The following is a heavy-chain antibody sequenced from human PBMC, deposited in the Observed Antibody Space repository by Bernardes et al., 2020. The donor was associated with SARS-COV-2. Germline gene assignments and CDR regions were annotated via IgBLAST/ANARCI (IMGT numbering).Heavy chain of an antibody. V-gene: IGHV1-18*04. CDR3: ARDGPGEDIVLVPAAWFDP. CDR1: GYTFTSYG. D-gene: IGHD2-2*01. J-gene: IGHJ5*02. Sequence: ASVKVSCKASGYTFTSYGISWVRQAPGQGLEWMGWISAYNGNTNYAQKLQGRVTMTTDTSTSTAYMELRSLRSDDTAVYYCARDGPGEDIVLVPAAWFDPWGQGTLVTVSS. CDR2: ISAYNGNT.